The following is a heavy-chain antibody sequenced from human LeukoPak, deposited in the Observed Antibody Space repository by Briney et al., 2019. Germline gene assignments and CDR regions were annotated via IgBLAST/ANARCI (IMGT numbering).Heavy chain of an antibody. V-gene: IGHV3-64*01. J-gene: IGHJ4*02. CDR2: ISSNGGST. CDR3: ARGSSSTSFWPFDY. D-gene: IGHD2-2*01. Sequence: PGGSLRLSCAASGFTFSSYAMHWVRQAPGKGLEYVSAISSNGGSTYYANSVKGRFTISRDNSKNTLYLQMGSLRAEDMAVYYCARGSSSTSFWPFDYWGQGTLVTVSS. CDR1: GFTFSSYA.